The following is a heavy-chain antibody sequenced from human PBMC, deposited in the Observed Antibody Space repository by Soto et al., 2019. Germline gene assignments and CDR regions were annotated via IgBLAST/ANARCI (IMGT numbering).Heavy chain of an antibody. Sequence: SMKVSCKASGGTFSSYAISWVRQAPGQGLEWMGGIIPIFGTANYAQKFQGRVTITADKSTSTAYMELSSLRSEDTAVYYCAGTYSGGWYPYYYYGMDVWGQGTTVTV. CDR1: GGTFSSYA. D-gene: IGHD6-19*01. J-gene: IGHJ6*02. V-gene: IGHV1-69*06. CDR3: AGTYSGGWYPYYYYGMDV. CDR2: IIPIFGTA.